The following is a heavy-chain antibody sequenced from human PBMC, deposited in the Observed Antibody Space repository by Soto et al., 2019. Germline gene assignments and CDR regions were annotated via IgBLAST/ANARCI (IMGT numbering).Heavy chain of an antibody. D-gene: IGHD2-15*01. CDR3: ARDPSGTYCSGGSCYSYHSTHGMDV. Sequence: SETLSLTCTVSGGSISSYYWSWIRQPPGKGLEWIGYIYYSGSTNYNPSLKSRATVSVDTSKNQFSLKLSSLTAADTAVYYCARDPSGTYCSGGSCYSYHSTHGMDVWGQGTTVTVSS. CDR2: IYYSGST. CDR1: GGSISSYY. V-gene: IGHV4-59*01. J-gene: IGHJ6*02.